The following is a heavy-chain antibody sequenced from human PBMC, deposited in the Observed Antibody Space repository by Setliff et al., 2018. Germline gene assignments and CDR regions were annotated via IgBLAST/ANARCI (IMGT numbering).Heavy chain of an antibody. CDR2: FKSKSDGGTA. J-gene: IGHJ5*02. V-gene: IGHV3-15*05. CDR3: IKEGGRILDNWFAP. CDR1: GFTFSSYW. Sequence: GGSLRLSCAASGFTFSSYWMNWVRQVPGKGLEWVGRFKSKSDGGTADYAAPVKGRFTISRDDSKSTMYLQMNSLKTEDTAVYYCIKEGGRILDNWFAPWGQGTLVTVSS. D-gene: IGHD3-9*01.